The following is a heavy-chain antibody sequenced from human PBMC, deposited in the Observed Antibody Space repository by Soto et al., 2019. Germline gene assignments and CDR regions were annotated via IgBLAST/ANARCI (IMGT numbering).Heavy chain of an antibody. CDR1: GFTFSSYG. V-gene: IGHV3-33*01. CDR3: ARDREAAAGTFDP. CDR2: IWYEGSNK. D-gene: IGHD6-13*01. J-gene: IGHJ5*02. Sequence: QVQLVESGGGVVQPGRSLRLSCAASGFTFSSYGMHWVRQAPGKGLEWVGVIWYEGSNKYYAESVKGRFTISRDKSKNTLYLQMNSLRAEDTAVYYCARDREAAAGTFDPWGQGTLVTVSS.